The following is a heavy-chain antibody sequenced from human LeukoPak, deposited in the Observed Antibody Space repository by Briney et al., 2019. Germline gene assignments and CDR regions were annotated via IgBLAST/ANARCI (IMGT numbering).Heavy chain of an antibody. Sequence: SETLSLTCTVSGDSISYYYWSWIRQPPGKGLEWIGYIYYSGSTNYNPSLKSRFTISIDTSKNQFSLKLSSVTAADTAVYYCARQLGGSGSYYDYWGQGTLVTVSS. J-gene: IGHJ4*02. CDR2: IYYSGST. V-gene: IGHV4-59*08. D-gene: IGHD3-10*01. CDR3: ARQLGGSGSYYDY. CDR1: GDSISYYY.